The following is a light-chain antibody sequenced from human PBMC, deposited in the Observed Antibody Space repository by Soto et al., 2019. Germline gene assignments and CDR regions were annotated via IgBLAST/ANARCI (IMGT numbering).Light chain of an antibody. Sequence: TQSPASLSASVGDRVTITCRASLRISNYLNWYQQKPGKAPKLLIYGASTLQSGVPSRFSGSGSGTDFTLTITNLQPEDSATYFCQQRLSTPLTFGGGTKLEI. J-gene: IGKJ4*01. CDR3: QQRLSTPLT. CDR2: GAS. CDR1: LRISNY. V-gene: IGKV1-39*01.